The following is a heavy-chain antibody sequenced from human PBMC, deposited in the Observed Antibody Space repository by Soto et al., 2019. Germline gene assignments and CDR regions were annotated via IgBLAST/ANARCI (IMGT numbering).Heavy chain of an antibody. J-gene: IGHJ4*02. CDR1: GDTLSTHG. D-gene: IGHD5-18*01. CDR2: NIPIIGTT. V-gene: IGHV1-69*01. Sequence: QVQLVQSGAEVKKPGSSVKVSCKASGDTLSTHGISWVRQAPGQGLEWMGGNIPIIGTTDYAEKFQGRVTITADESTPPSYMALSSLRPDDTDVYYCAAGDSSDTGDHWGQGTLVTVSS. CDR3: AAGDSSDTGDH.